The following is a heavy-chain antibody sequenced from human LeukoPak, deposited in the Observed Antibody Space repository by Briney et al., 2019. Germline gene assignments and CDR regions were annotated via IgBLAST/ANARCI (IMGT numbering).Heavy chain of an antibody. CDR3: AKGEGGALGIPHPYYFDY. CDR2: INPSGGST. Sequence: ASVKVSCKASGYTFTSYYMHWVRQAPGQGLEWMGIINPSGGSTSYAQKFQGRVTMTRDMSTSTVYMELSSLRSEDTAVYYCAKGEGGALGIPHPYYFDYWGQGNVVTVSS. CDR1: GYTFTSYY. J-gene: IGHJ4*02. D-gene: IGHD3-16*01. V-gene: IGHV1-46*01.